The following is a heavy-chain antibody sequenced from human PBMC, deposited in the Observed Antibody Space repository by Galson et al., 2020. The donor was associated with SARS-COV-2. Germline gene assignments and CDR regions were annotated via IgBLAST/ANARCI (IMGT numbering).Heavy chain of an antibody. V-gene: IGHV4-39*01. CDR3: ARRGDTVTTHHFDL. J-gene: IGHJ2*01. D-gene: IGHD4-17*01. Sequence: SETLSLTCTVSGGSISTTSYFWGWIRQPPGKGLEWIGTIYYSGTTYYNPSLRSRVTISVDTSRNQFSLKLNSVTAADTSVYYCARRGDTVTTHHFDLWGRGTLVTISS. CDR1: GGSISTTSYF. CDR2: IYYSGTT.